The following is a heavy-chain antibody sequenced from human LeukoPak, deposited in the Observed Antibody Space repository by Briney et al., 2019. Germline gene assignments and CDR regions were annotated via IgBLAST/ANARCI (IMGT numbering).Heavy chain of an antibody. Sequence: AASVKVSCKASGYTFTSYYMHWVRQAPGQGLEWMGWINPNSGGTNYAQKFQGRVTMTRDTSISTAYMELSRLRSDDTAVYYCARADKSSSWSYYYYYYMDVWGKGTTVTVSS. V-gene: IGHV1-2*02. D-gene: IGHD6-13*01. CDR2: INPNSGGT. J-gene: IGHJ6*03. CDR3: ARADKSSSWSYYYYYYMDV. CDR1: GYTFTSYY.